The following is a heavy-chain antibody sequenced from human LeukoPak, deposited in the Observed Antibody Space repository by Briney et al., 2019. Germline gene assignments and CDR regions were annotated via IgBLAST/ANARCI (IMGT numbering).Heavy chain of an antibody. D-gene: IGHD3-16*01. V-gene: IGHV3-23*01. CDR3: ASPYDYGANPKDPFDY. CDR2: ISGSGGST. J-gene: IGHJ4*02. CDR1: GFTFSSYA. Sequence: PGGSLRLSCAASGFTFSSYAMSWVRQAPGKGLEWVSAISGSGGSTYYADSVKGRFTVSRDNSKNTLYLQMNSLRAEDTAVYYCASPYDYGANPKDPFDYWGQGTLVTVSS.